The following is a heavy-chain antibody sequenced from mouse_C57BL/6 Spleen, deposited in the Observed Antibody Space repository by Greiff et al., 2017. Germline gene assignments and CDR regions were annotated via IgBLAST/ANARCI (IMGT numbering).Heavy chain of an antibody. Sequence: QVQLQQSGAELVRPGASVKLSCKASGYTFTDYYINWVKQRPGQGLEWIARIYPGSGNTYYNEKFKGKATLTAEKSSSTAYMQLSSLTSEDSAGYFCARYGNGTWFAYWGQGTLVTVSA. D-gene: IGHD2-1*01. CDR1: GYTFTDYY. CDR3: ARYGNGTWFAY. J-gene: IGHJ3*01. V-gene: IGHV1-76*01. CDR2: IYPGSGNT.